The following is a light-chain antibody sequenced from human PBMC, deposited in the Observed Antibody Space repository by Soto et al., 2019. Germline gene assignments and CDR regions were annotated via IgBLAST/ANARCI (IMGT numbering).Light chain of an antibody. CDR3: QQYNSYPWT. Sequence: DIQMTQSPSTLSATVGDRVTITCRASQSISNLLAWYQQKPGKAPDLLIYQVSRLESGVSSRFSGSGSGTEFTLTISSLQSDDFASYYCQQYNSYPWTFGQGTKVEI. V-gene: IGKV1-5*03. CDR1: QSISNL. CDR2: QVS. J-gene: IGKJ1*01.